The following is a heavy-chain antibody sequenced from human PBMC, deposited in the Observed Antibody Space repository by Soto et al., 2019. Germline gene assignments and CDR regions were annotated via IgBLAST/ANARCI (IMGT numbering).Heavy chain of an antibody. CDR2: IKSKTDGGTT. J-gene: IGHJ4*02. D-gene: IGHD1-26*01. V-gene: IGHV3-15*01. Sequence: EVQLVESGGGVVRPGWSLRLSCTASGFTFSNAWMTWVRQAPGKGLEWVGRIKSKTDGGTTDYAAPVKGRFTISREDSKDTMYLQMDSLKTEDTAVYYCTSDLRWEDSFDYWGQGTLVTVSS. CDR3: TSDLRWEDSFDY. CDR1: GFTFSNAW.